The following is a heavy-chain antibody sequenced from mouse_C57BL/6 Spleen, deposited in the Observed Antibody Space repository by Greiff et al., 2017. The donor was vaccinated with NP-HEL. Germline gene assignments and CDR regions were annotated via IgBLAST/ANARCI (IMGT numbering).Heavy chain of an antibody. D-gene: IGHD2-1*01. V-gene: IGHV1-55*01. CDR2: IYPGSGST. Sequence: QVQLQQPGAELVKPGASVKMSCKASGYTFTSYWLTWVKQRPGQGLEWIGDIYPGSGSTNYNEKFKSKATLTVDTSSSTAYMQLSSLTSEDSAVYYCARSEARYGNYVFAYWGQGTLVTVSA. J-gene: IGHJ3*01. CDR3: ARSEARYGNYVFAY. CDR1: GYTFTSYW.